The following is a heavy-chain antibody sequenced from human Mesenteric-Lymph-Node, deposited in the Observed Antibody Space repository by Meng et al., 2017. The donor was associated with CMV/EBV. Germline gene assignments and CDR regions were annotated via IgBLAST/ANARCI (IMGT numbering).Heavy chain of an antibody. CDR3: AKGTSRITTAGSDY. CDR2: FSNFGGDT. D-gene: IGHD6-13*01. V-gene: IGHV3-23*01. J-gene: IGHJ4*02. CDR1: GFSFRRFA. Sequence: YGFSFRRFAMTWFSRCPGTGLGWVSGFSNFGGDTSYEDSVEGRFTISRDNSENTLYLQMSSLRAEDTAVYYCAKGTSRITTAGSDYWGQGTLVTVSS.